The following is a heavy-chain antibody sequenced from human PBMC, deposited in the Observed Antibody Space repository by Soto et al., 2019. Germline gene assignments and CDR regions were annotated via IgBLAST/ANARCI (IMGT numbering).Heavy chain of an antibody. CDR1: GFIFSGYA. V-gene: IGHV3-30-3*01. Sequence: QVQLVESGGGVVQPGRSLRLSCAASGFIFSGYAMHWVRQAPGKGLEWVAVISYDGNTKYYADSVKGRCTVSRDNSKNTLYVQMNNLSAEDTAMYYCAKETSAYEIDYWGQGTLVTVSS. D-gene: IGHD5-12*01. CDR2: ISYDGNTK. J-gene: IGHJ4*02. CDR3: AKETSAYEIDY.